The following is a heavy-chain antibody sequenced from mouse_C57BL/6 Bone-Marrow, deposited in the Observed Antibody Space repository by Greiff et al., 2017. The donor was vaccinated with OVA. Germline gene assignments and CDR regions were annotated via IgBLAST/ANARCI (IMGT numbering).Heavy chain of an antibody. CDR1: GYTFTDHI. V-gene: IGHV1-11*01. Sequence: QVQLKQSGAELASPGASVTLSCKASGYTFTDHIMNWVKKRPGQGLEWIGRIYPVSGETNYNQKFMGKATFSVDRSSSTVYMVLNSLTSEDPAVYYCGRGAYGNYPYWYFDVWGTGTTVTVSS. D-gene: IGHD2-1*01. CDR3: GRGAYGNYPYWYFDV. CDR2: IYPVSGET. J-gene: IGHJ1*03.